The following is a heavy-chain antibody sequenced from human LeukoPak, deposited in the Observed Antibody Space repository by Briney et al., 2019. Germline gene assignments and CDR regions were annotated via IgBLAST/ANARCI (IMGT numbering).Heavy chain of an antibody. CDR2: ISYFGSA. Sequence: SETLSLTCTVSGASVRTTRYYSAWIRQSPGKGLEWIGSISYFGSAYYRPSLQSRATISMDSSKTQISLTLSSVTAKDTALYYCATHDEGSFFESWGQGALVTVS. J-gene: IGHJ4*02. V-gene: IGHV4-39*01. D-gene: IGHD3-3*02. CDR1: GASVRTTRYY. CDR3: ATHDEGSFFES.